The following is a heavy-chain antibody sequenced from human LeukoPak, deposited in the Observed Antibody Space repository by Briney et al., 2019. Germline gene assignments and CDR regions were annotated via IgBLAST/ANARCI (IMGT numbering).Heavy chain of an antibody. CDR2: FDPEDGET. CDR3: ATVRKNYYDSSGYAWFDP. CDR1: GGTFSSYA. Sequence: ASVKVSCKVSGGTFSSYAISWVRQAPGKGLEWMGGFDPEDGETIYAQKFQGRVTMTEDTSTDTAYMELSSLRSEDTAVYYCATVRKNYYDSSGYAWFDPWGQGTLVTVSS. V-gene: IGHV1-24*01. D-gene: IGHD3-22*01. J-gene: IGHJ5*02.